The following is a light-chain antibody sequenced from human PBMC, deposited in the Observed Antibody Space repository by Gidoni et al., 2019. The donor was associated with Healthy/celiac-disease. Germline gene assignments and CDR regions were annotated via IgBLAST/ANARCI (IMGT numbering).Light chain of an antibody. CDR1: QDISNY. Sequence: DFQMTSSPSSLSASVGDRVTITCQASQDISNYLNWYQQKPGKAPKLLIYDASNLETGVPSRFSGSGSGTDFTFTISSLQPEDIATYYCQQYDNLHTFGQGTKLEIK. CDR2: DAS. CDR3: QQYDNLHT. J-gene: IGKJ2*01. V-gene: IGKV1-33*01.